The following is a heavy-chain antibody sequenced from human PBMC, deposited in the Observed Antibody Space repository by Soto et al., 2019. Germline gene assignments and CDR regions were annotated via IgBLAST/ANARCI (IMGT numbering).Heavy chain of an antibody. V-gene: IGHV3-48*02. Sequence: EVQLVESGGGLVQPGGSLRLSCAASGFTFSSYSMNWVRQAPGKGLEWVSYISSSSSTIYYADSVKGRFTISRDNAKNSLYLHMTSMKDKDTAVYYCSTSAYSYDSSRYYYWGQGTLVTVSS. CDR3: STSAYSYDSSRYYY. CDR1: GFTFSSYS. D-gene: IGHD3-22*01. J-gene: IGHJ4*02. CDR2: ISSSSSTI.